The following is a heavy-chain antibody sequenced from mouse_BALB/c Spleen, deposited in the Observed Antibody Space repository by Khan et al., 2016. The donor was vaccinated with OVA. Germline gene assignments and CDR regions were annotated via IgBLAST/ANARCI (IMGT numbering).Heavy chain of an antibody. Sequence: QIQLVQSGPELKKPGETVKISCKASGYTFTNFGMDWVKQAPGEGLKWMGWINTYTGEPTYADDFKGRFAFSLETSASTAYLQINNLKNEDTATYFCTRPPYFSDVMVYWGQGTSVTVSS. D-gene: IGHD2-10*01. V-gene: IGHV9-3-1*01. J-gene: IGHJ4*01. CDR2: INTYTGEP. CDR1: GYTFTNFG. CDR3: TRPPYFSDVMVY.